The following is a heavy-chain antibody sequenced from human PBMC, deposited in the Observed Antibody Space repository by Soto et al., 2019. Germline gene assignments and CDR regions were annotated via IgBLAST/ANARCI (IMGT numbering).Heavy chain of an antibody. CDR3: VSQRTTVLTQAYFDY. Sequence: SETLSLTWTVSGGSVTNSSYCWGCIRQSPGKGLEWIGSVYYRGRSYSKSSVKSRVTISVDTSKNQFSLNFNSVTASDTALYYCVSQRTTVLTQAYFDYWGPGALVTVSS. CDR2: VYYRGRS. J-gene: IGHJ4*02. V-gene: IGHV4-39*01. CDR1: GGSVTNSSYC. D-gene: IGHD4-17*01.